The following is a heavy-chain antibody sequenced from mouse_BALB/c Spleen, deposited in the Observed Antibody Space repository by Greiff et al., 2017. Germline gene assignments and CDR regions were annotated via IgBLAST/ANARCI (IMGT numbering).Heavy chain of an antibody. CDR2: IWSGGST. Sequence: QVQLQQSGPGLVQPSQSLSITCTASGFSLTSYGVHWVRQSPGKGLEWLGVIWSGGSTDYNAAFISRLSISKDNSTGQVFFKRNSLQANDTAIYYCARNRGYAMDDWGQGTSVTVSS. J-gene: IGHJ4*01. CDR1: GFSLTSYG. D-gene: IGHD3-3*01. CDR3: ARNRGYAMDD. V-gene: IGHV2-2*02.